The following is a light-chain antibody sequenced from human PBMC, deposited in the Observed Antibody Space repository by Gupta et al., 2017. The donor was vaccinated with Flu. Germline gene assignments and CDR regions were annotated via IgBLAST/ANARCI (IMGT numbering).Light chain of an antibody. CDR3: QQYGSSTRT. V-gene: IGKV3-20*01. CDR2: DAS. CDR1: QSIGTS. J-gene: IGKJ1*01. Sequence: PGTLSLTPGERATLSCRASQSIGTSLAWYQQKPGQAPRLLIYDASARTTAFPDRFSGSGSGTDFTLTISRVEPEDFAVYFCQQYGSSTRTFGQGTRVEVK.